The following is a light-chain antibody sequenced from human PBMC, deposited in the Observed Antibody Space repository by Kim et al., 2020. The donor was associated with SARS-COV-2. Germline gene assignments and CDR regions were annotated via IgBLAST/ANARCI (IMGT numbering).Light chain of an antibody. CDR1: QSLVHSDGNTY. Sequence: DVVMTQSPLSLPVTLGQPASISCRSSQSLVHSDGNTYLNWFQQRPGQSPRRLIYKFSNRDSGVPDRFSGSGSGTDFTLKISRVEADDVGVYFCMRRTHWLSFTFGPGTKVDIK. J-gene: IGKJ3*01. V-gene: IGKV2-30*02. CDR3: MRRTHWLSFT. CDR2: KFS.